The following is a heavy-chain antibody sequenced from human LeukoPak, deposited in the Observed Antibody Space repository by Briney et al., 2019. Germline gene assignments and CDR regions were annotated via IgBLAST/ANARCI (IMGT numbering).Heavy chain of an antibody. CDR1: GFTFSSYA. CDR3: AKDLGSSGGFDY. Sequence: GGSLRLSCAASGFTFSSYAMSWVRQAPGKGLEWVSAISGSGGSTYYADSVKGRFTISRDNSKNTLYLQMNSLRAEDAAVYYCAKDLGSSGGFDYWGQGTLVTVSS. V-gene: IGHV3-23*01. CDR2: ISGSGGST. J-gene: IGHJ4*02. D-gene: IGHD6-19*01.